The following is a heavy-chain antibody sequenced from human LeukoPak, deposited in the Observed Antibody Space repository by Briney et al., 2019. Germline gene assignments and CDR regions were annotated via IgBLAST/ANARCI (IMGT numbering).Heavy chain of an antibody. J-gene: IGHJ4*02. Sequence: PGGSLRLSCAASGVTFSSYAMSWVRQAPGQGLEWVSAISGTAGSTYYADSVKGRFTISRDNSKNTLYLQMNSLRAEDTAVYYCAQDTYSYGFGPFDYWGQGTLVTASS. CDR2: ISGTAGST. D-gene: IGHD5-18*01. V-gene: IGHV3-23*01. CDR3: AQDTYSYGFGPFDY. CDR1: GVTFSSYA.